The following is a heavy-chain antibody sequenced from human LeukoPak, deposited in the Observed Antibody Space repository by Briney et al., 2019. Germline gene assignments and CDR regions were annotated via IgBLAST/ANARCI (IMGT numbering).Heavy chain of an antibody. CDR2: INPSGGST. J-gene: IGHJ4*02. V-gene: IGHV1-46*01. D-gene: IGHD1-1*01. Sequence: ASVKVSCKASGYTFTSYYIDWVRQAPGQGLEWMGVINPSGGSTRYAQKFQGRVTMTGDTSTRTVCMELSSLTSADTAVYYCARGTTDDYWGQGTPVTVSS. CDR1: GYTFTSYY. CDR3: ARGTTDDY.